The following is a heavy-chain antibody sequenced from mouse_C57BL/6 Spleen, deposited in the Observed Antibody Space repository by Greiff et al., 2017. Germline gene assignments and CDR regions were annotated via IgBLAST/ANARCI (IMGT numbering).Heavy chain of an antibody. CDR1: GYTFTSYW. D-gene: IGHD1-1*01. CDR2: IDPSDSYT. CDR3: ARGDYGSSHYFDY. Sequence: QVQLQQLGAELVMPGASVKLSCTASGYTFTSYWMHWVKQRPGQGLEWIGEIDPSDSYTNYNQKFKGKSTLTVDKSSSTAYMQLSSLTSEDSAVYYCARGDYGSSHYFDYWGQGTTLTVSS. J-gene: IGHJ2*01. V-gene: IGHV1-69*01.